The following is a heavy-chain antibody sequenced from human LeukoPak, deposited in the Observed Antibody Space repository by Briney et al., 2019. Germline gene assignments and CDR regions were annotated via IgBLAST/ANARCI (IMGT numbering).Heavy chain of an antibody. CDR3: ARDRAHYYDSTGVFDY. CDR2: FYHTGAT. Sequence: SETLSLTCTVSGDSFSSSNSYWGWIRQPPGKGLEWIGSFYHTGATYYSPSLQSRVTISLDTSKNHFSLKLRSVTAADTAVYFCARDRAHYYDSTGVFDYWGQGILVTVSS. V-gene: IGHV4-39*02. D-gene: IGHD3-22*01. CDR1: GDSFSSSNSY. J-gene: IGHJ4*02.